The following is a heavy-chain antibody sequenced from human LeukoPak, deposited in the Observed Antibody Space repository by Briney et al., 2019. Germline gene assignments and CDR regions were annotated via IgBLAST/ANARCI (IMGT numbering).Heavy chain of an antibody. V-gene: IGHV3-11*01. Sequence: GGSLRLSCAASGFTFSDYYMTWIRQAPGRGLEWVSYLSGSGVTIFYADSVKGRFTISRDNAKNSLYLQMHSLRAEDTAAYYCARVSLTIIRAIDYWGQGTLVTVSS. J-gene: IGHJ4*02. CDR1: GFTFSDYY. D-gene: IGHD3-10*01. CDR2: LSGSGVTI. CDR3: ARVSLTIIRAIDY.